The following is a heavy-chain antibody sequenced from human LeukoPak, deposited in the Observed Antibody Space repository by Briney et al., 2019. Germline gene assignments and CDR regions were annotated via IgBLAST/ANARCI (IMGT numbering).Heavy chain of an antibody. Sequence: PGGSLRLSCAASGFTFSSYWMHWVRQAPGKGLVWVSYISGGGSSTTYADSVKGRFTISRDNAKNTLDLQMNSLRAEDTAVYYCARGGWGTAIDYWAQGTLVTVSS. CDR1: GFTFSSYW. V-gene: IGHV3-74*01. CDR3: ARGGWGTAIDY. CDR2: ISGGGSST. D-gene: IGHD1-7*01. J-gene: IGHJ4*02.